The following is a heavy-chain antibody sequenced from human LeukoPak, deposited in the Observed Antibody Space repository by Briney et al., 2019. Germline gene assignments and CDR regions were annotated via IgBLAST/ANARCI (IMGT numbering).Heavy chain of an antibody. J-gene: IGHJ4*02. Sequence: GASVKVSGKASGYTFTGYYMHWVRQAPGQGLEWMGWINPNSGGTNYAQKFQGRVTMTRDTSISTAYMELSRLRSDDTAVYYCARDPGVSVAAYYFDYWGQGTLVTVSS. CDR1: GYTFTGYY. CDR2: INPNSGGT. D-gene: IGHD6-19*01. CDR3: ARDPGVSVAAYYFDY. V-gene: IGHV1-2*02.